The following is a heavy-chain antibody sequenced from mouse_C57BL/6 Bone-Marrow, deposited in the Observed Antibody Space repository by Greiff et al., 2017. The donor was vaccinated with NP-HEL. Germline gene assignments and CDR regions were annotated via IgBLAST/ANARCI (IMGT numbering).Heavy chain of an antibody. CDR3: ARNGEGLLRYFDV. CDR2: IWTGGGT. D-gene: IGHD2-3*01. V-gene: IGHV2-9-1*01. CDR1: GFSLTSYA. J-gene: IGHJ1*03. Sequence: QVQLQQSGPGLVAPSQSLSITCTVSGFSLTSYAISWVRQPPGKGLEWLGVIWTGGGTNYNSALKSRLSISKDNSKRQVFLKMNRLQTDDTARYYWARNGEGLLRYFDVWGTGTTVTVSS.